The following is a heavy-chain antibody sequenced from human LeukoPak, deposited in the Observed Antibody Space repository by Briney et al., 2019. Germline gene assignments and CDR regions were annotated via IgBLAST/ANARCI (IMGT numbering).Heavy chain of an antibody. CDR1: GFTFSSYG. CDR2: IRYDGSNK. CDR3: AKDFATVTPCPNY. J-gene: IGHJ4*02. Sequence: GGSLRLSCAASGFTFSSYGMHWVRQAPGKGLDWVAFIRYDGSNKYYADSVKGRFTISRDNSKNTLYLQMNSLRAEDTAVYYCAKDFATVTPCPNYWGQGTLVTVSS. V-gene: IGHV3-30*02. D-gene: IGHD4-17*01.